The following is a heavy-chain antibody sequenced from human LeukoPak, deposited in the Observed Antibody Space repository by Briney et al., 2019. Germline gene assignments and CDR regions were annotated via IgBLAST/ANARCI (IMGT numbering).Heavy chain of an antibody. CDR2: ISAYNGNT. V-gene: IGHV1-18*01. Sequence: ASVKVSCKASGYTFTSYGISWVRQAPGQGLEWMGWISAYNGNTNYAQKLQGRVTMTTDTSTSTACMELSSLRDDDTAVYYCARTCRSSTCYVIYWGQGTLVTVSS. J-gene: IGHJ4*02. D-gene: IGHD2-2*01. CDR3: ARTCRSSTCYVIY. CDR1: GYTFTSYG.